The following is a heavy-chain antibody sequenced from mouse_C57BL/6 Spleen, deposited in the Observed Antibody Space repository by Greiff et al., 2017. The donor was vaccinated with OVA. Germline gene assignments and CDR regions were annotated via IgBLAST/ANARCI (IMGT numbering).Heavy chain of an antibody. CDR1: GYAFSSYW. Sequence: QVQLQQSGAELVKPGASVKISCKASGYAFSSYWMNWVKQRPGKGLEWIGQIYPGDGDTNYNGKFKGKATLTADKSSSTAYMQLSSLTSEDSAVYFCARVRDGSSLYYFDYWGQGTTLTVSS. CDR3: ARVRDGSSLYYFDY. CDR2: IYPGDGDT. V-gene: IGHV1-80*01. D-gene: IGHD1-1*01. J-gene: IGHJ2*01.